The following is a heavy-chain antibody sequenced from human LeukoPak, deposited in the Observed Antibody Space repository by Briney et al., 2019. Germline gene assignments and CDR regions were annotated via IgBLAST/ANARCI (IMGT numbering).Heavy chain of an antibody. J-gene: IGHJ4*02. CDR1: GFTFSSYG. V-gene: IGHV3-30*02. Sequence: GGSLRLSCAASGFTFSSYGMHWVRQAPGKGLEWVAFIRYDGSNKYYADSVKGRFTISRDNAKNSLSLQMNSLRVDDTAVYYCARNQHWSRDIWGQGILVTVSS. D-gene: IGHD2-8*02. CDR2: IRYDGSNK. CDR3: ARNQHWSRDI.